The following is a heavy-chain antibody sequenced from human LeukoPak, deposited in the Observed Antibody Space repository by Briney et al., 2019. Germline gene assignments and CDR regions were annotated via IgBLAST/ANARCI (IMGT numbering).Heavy chain of an antibody. CDR1: GFTFSNYA. Sequence: GRSLRLSCAASGFTFSNYAMHWVRQAPGKGLEWVAVISYDGSNKYYADSVKGRFTISRDNSKNTLYLQMNSLRAEDTAVYYCARVALEWLLRYYFDYWGQGTLVTVSS. V-gene: IGHV3-30-3*01. CDR3: ARVALEWLLRYYFDY. J-gene: IGHJ4*02. CDR2: ISYDGSNK. D-gene: IGHD3-3*01.